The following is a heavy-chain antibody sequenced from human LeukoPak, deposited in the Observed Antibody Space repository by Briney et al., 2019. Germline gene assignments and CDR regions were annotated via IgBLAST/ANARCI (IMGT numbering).Heavy chain of an antibody. V-gene: IGHV1-2*02. CDR1: GYTFTGYY. CDR3: ASESIAVAGPDY. J-gene: IGHJ4*02. Sequence: ASVKVSCKASGYTFTGYYMHWVRQAPGLGLEWMGWINPNSGGTNYAQKFQGRVTMTRDTSISTAYMELSRLRSDDTAVYYCASESIAVAGPDYWGQGTLVTVSS. CDR2: INPNSGGT. D-gene: IGHD6-19*01.